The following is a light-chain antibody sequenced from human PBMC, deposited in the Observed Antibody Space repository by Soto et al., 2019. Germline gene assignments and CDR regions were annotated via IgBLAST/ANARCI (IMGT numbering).Light chain of an antibody. CDR3: SSYSRTNTIV. CDR2: EVS. Sequence: QSVLTQPASMSGSPGQSITISCTGTSSDVGGYNVVSWFQQHPGKAPKLMIYEVSDRPSGVSSRFSGSKSGNTASLSISGLQAEDEADYYCSSYSRTNTIVFGGGTKLTVL. V-gene: IGLV2-14*01. CDR1: SSDVGGYNV. J-gene: IGLJ3*02.